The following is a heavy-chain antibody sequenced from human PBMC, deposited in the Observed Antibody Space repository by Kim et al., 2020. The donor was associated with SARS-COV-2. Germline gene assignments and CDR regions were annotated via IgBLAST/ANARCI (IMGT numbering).Heavy chain of an antibody. CDR2: ISYDGSNK. J-gene: IGHJ6*02. V-gene: IGHV3-30-3*01. CDR1: GFTFSSYA. Sequence: GGSLRLSCAASGFTFSSYAMHWVRQAPGKGLEWVAVISYDGSNKYYADSVKGRFTISRDNSKNTPYLQMNSLRAEDTAVYYCARVLVPAAISDGMDVWGQGTTVTVSS. CDR3: ARVLVPAAISDGMDV. D-gene: IGHD2-2*01.